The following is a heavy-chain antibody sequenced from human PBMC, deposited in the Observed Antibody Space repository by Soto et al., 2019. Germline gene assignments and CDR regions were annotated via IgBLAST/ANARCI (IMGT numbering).Heavy chain of an antibody. CDR3: TRDGDGRMTKNPYYYYGMDV. Sequence: SETLSLTCTVSGGSISGYYWSWIRQPPGKGLEWIGNVYYSGGAKYNPSVKRRVSISVDTSKNQFSLNLSSVTAADTAVYYCTRDGDGRMTKNPYYYYGMDV. J-gene: IGHJ6*01. CDR2: VYYSGGA. D-gene: IGHD2-21*02. V-gene: IGHV4-59*01. CDR1: GGSISGYY.